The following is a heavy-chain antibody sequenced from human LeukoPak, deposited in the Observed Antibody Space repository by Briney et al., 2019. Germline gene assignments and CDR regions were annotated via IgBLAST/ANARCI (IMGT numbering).Heavy chain of an antibody. Sequence: TGGSLRLSCAASGFTFSSYAMNWVRQAPGKGLEWVSSLSGSGDYTYYADSVKGRFTISRDNSKNTLYLQMNSLRAADTAVYYCAKTTGYYSSSPLDYWGQGTLVTVSS. CDR2: LSGSGDYT. V-gene: IGHV3-23*01. J-gene: IGHJ4*02. D-gene: IGHD3-9*01. CDR3: AKTTGYYSSSPLDY. CDR1: GFTFSSYA.